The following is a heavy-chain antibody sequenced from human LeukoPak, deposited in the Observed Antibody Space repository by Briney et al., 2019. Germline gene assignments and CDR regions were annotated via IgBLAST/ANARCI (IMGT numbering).Heavy chain of an antibody. D-gene: IGHD2-15*01. CDR2: ISGSGGST. Sequence: GGSLRLSCAASGFTFSSYAMSWVRQAPGKGLEWVSAISGSGGSTYYADSVKGRFTISRDNSKNTLYLQMNSLRAEDTAVYYCAREGCSGGSCYGGDNWFDPWGQGTLVTVSS. CDR1: GFTFSSYA. CDR3: AREGCSGGSCYGGDNWFDP. J-gene: IGHJ5*02. V-gene: IGHV3-23*01.